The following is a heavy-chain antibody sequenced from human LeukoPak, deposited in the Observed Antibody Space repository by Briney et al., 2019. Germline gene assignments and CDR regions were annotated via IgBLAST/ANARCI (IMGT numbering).Heavy chain of an antibody. Sequence: GGSLRLSCAASGFTFSSYGMHWVRQAPGKGLEWVAFIRYDGSNKYYADSVKGRFTISRDNSKNTLYLQMNSLRAEDTAVYYCPSPMTTVINFDYWGQGTLVTVSS. CDR1: GFTFSSYG. V-gene: IGHV3-30*02. CDR3: PSPMTTVINFDY. D-gene: IGHD4-11*01. J-gene: IGHJ4*02. CDR2: IRYDGSNK.